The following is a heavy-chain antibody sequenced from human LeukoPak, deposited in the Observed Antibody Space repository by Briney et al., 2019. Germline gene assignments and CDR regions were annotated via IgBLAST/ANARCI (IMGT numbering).Heavy chain of an antibody. D-gene: IGHD1-1*01. J-gene: IGHJ4*01. CDR3: ARLAIWNLGAGGFDY. Sequence: GGSLRLSCAASGFIFNKYTMNWVRQAPGKGLEWVSSISPSGSYIYYADSVKGRFTISRENDKNSLYLQMNSLRAEDTAVFYCARLAIWNLGAGGFDYWGQGTLVTVSS. CDR1: GFIFNKYT. CDR2: ISPSGSYI. V-gene: IGHV3-21*01.